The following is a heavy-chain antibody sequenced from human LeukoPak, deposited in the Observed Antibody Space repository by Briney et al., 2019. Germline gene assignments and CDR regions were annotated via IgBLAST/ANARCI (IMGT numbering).Heavy chain of an antibody. CDR3: AREGAVGGGNFDY. D-gene: IGHD3-16*01. CDR1: GYSISSGYY. Sequence: SETLSLTCAVSGYSISSGYYWGWIRQPPGKGLEWIGSIYHSGSTYYNPSLKSRVAISVDTSKNQFSLKLSSVTAADTAVYYCAREGAVGGGNFDYWGQGTLVTVSS. CDR2: IYHSGST. J-gene: IGHJ4*02. V-gene: IGHV4-38-2*02.